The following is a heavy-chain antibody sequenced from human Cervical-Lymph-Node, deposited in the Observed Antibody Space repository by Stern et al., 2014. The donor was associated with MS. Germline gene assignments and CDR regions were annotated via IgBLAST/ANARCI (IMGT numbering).Heavy chain of an antibody. CDR2: NRTDTGDR. D-gene: IGHD3-16*01. Sequence: VQLVQSGSELKKAGASVKISCKASGYPFISYAMNWVRQAPGQGLEWMGGNRTDTGDRADPQGFTERFVFSLNTSVSTEYLQINNLKAEAAAIYICRSLVWESYRGDYWGQGTLVSVSS. J-gene: IGHJ4*02. CDR3: RSLVWESYRGDY. V-gene: IGHV7-4-1*02. CDR1: GYPFISYA.